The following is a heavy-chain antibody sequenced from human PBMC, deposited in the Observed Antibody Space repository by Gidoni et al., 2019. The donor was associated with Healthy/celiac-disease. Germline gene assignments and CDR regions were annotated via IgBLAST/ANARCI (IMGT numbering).Heavy chain of an antibody. CDR2: IYTSGST. D-gene: IGHD6-19*01. J-gene: IGHJ5*02. Sequence: QVQLQESGPGLVKPSETLSLTCTVSGGSISSYYWRWIRQPAGKGLEWIGRIYTSGSTNYNPSLKSRVTMSVDTSKNQFSLKLSSVTAADTAVYYCARGAYSSGWYGGYWFDPWGQGTLVTVSS. CDR3: ARGAYSSGWYGGYWFDP. V-gene: IGHV4-4*07. CDR1: GGSISSYY.